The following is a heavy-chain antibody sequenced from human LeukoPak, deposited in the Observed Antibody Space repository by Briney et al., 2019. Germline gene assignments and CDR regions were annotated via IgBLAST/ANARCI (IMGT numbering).Heavy chain of an antibody. Sequence: ASVKVSCKASGYTFTGYYMHWVRQAPGQGLEWMGWINPNSGGTNYAQKFQGWVTMTRDTSISTAYMELSRLRSDDTAVYYCARGIAAAGTSKNLLAPYYHYGMDVWGQGTTVTVSS. V-gene: IGHV1-2*04. CDR3: ARGIAAAGTSKNLLAPYYHYGMDV. D-gene: IGHD6-13*01. CDR2: INPNSGGT. CDR1: GYTFTGYY. J-gene: IGHJ6*02.